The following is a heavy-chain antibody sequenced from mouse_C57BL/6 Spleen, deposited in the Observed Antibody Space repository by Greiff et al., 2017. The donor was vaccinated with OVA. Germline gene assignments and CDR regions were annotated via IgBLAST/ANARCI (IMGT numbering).Heavy chain of an antibody. CDR2: INPNNGGT. Sequence: VQLQQSGPELVKPGASVKISCKASGYTFTDYYMNWVKQSHGKSLEWIGDINPNNGGTSYNQKFKGKATLTVDKSSSTAYMGLRSLTSEDSAVYYCAGGLRPYYAMDYWGQGTSVTVSA. D-gene: IGHD2-4*01. V-gene: IGHV1-26*01. CDR1: GYTFTDYY. J-gene: IGHJ4*01. CDR3: AGGLRPYYAMDY.